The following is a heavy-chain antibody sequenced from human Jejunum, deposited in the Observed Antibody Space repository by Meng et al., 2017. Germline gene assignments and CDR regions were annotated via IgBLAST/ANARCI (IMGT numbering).Heavy chain of an antibody. CDR2: ISTDGSTA. CDR3: GRGGYTSGLDY. CDR1: GFTFTTYW. V-gene: IGHV3-74*01. Sequence: GGSLRLSCEVSGFTFTTYWMHWVRQSPGKGLVWASDISTDGSTAIYAESVRGRFTISRDNAKNTLYLQMNSLRPEDTAVYFCGRGGYTSGLDYWGHGTLVTVSS. J-gene: IGHJ4*01. D-gene: IGHD6-19*01.